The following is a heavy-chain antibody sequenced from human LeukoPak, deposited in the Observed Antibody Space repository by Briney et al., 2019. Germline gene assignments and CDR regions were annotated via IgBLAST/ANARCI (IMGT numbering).Heavy chain of an antibody. Sequence: SETLSLTCAVYGGSFSGYYWSWIRQPPGKGLEWIGEISHSGSTNYNPSLKSRVTISVDTSKNQFSLKLSSVTAADTAVYYCARYPNSSSWYERDAFDIWGQGTMVTVSS. CDR1: GGSFSGYY. J-gene: IGHJ3*02. CDR2: ISHSGST. D-gene: IGHD6-13*01. CDR3: ARYPNSSSWYERDAFDI. V-gene: IGHV4-34*01.